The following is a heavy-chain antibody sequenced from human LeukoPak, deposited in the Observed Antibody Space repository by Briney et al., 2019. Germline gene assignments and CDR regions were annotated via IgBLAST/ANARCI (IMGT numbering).Heavy chain of an antibody. CDR1: GFTVSSNY. CDR2: IYSGGST. V-gene: IGHV3-66*01. J-gene: IGHJ4*02. CDR3: ARAIAAAGTLDY. D-gene: IGHD6-13*01. Sequence: PGGSLRLSCAASGFTVSSNYMSWVRQAPGRGLEWVSVIYSGGSTYYADSVKGRFTISRDNSKNTLYLQMNSLRAEDTAVYYCARAIAAAGTLDYWGQGTLVTVSS.